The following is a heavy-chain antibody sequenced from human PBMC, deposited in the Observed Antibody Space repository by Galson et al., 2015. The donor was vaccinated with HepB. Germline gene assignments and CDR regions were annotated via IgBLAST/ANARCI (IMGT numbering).Heavy chain of an antibody. V-gene: IGHV3-23*01. D-gene: IGHD3-16*01. CDR2: VTGGGEIT. Sequence: SLRLSCAASGFRFTKYTMARVRQVPGKGLEWVSAVTGGGEITYFADSVRGRFSISKDISQNTVHLQMNRLRVEDTAIYHCAKVAILGATPHYFDFLGRGTLVTVSS. J-gene: IGHJ4*02. CDR3: AKVAILGATPHYFDF. CDR1: GFRFTKYT.